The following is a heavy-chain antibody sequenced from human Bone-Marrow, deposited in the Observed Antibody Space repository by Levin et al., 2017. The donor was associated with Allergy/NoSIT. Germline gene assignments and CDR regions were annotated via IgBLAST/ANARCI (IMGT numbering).Heavy chain of an antibody. Sequence: SETLSLTCTVSGGSVSAYYWTWIRQPAGKGLEWIGRIYASGSTNFNPSLKSRLTMSIDTSKNQFSLNLVSVTAADTAVYFCSTVGGRDGYNRDAFDLWGRGTLVVVSS. V-gene: IGHV4-4*07. D-gene: IGHD5-24*01. CDR1: GGSVSAYY. J-gene: IGHJ3*01. CDR3: STVGGRDGYNRDAFDL. CDR2: IYASGST.